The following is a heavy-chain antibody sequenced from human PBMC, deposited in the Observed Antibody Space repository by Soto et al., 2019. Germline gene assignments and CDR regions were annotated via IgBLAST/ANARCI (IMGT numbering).Heavy chain of an antibody. CDR2: INPDGSEK. CDR3: ARTMTARTDDY. D-gene: IGHD3-22*01. CDR1: GFTFSSYW. Sequence: EVHLVESGGGLVLPGGSLRLSCAASGFTFSSYWMSWVRQTPGKGLEWVGNINPDGSEKYYLDSVRGRFTISRDNAANSLYLQMNSLRAEDTAVYYCARTMTARTDDYWGQGTLVTVSS. V-gene: IGHV3-7*01. J-gene: IGHJ4*02.